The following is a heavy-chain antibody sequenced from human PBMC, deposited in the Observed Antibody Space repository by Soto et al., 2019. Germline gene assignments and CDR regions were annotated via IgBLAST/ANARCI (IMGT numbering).Heavy chain of an antibody. CDR3: ADLTWSGNYFP. CDR2: IKDKPRSYTT. Sequence: PGGSLRLSCVPSGFTLSAHYMDWVRQALGKGLEWVGRIKDKPRSYTTDYADSVKGRFTISRDDSKNSVYLQMNSLTTEDTATYYCADLTWSGNYFPWAQGTLVTVSS. D-gene: IGHD3-3*01. J-gene: IGHJ4*02. CDR1: GFTLSAHY. V-gene: IGHV3-72*01.